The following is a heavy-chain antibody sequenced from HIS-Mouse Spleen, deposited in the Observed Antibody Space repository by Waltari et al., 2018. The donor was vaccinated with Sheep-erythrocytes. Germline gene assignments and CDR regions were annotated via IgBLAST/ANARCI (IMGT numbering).Heavy chain of an antibody. CDR3: ARGTELELRRGDAFDI. Sequence: QVQLQQWGAGLLKPSETLSLTCAVYGGSFSASYCSWIRQPPGKGLEWIGEINHSGSTNYNPSLKSRVTISVDTSKNQFSLKLSSVTAADTAVYYCARGTELELRRGDAFDIWGQGTMVTVSS. CDR2: INHSGST. D-gene: IGHD1-7*01. CDR1: GGSFSASY. J-gene: IGHJ3*02. V-gene: IGHV4-34*01.